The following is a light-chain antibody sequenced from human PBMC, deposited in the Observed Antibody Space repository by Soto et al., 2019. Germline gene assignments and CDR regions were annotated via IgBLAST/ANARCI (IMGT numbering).Light chain of an antibody. CDR1: QSVTSN. J-gene: IGKJ4*01. V-gene: IGKV3-15*01. Sequence: VMKQSPATLSVSPGDSATLSCRASQSVTSNLAWYQHKPGQAPRRLIYGASTRATGIPARISGSGSGTDFTLTISSLEPEDFAVYYCQQHSNWPLTFGGGTMVDI. CDR3: QQHSNWPLT. CDR2: GAS.